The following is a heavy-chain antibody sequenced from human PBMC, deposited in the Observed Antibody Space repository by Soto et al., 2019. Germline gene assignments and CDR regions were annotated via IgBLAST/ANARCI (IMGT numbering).Heavy chain of an antibody. D-gene: IGHD3-22*01. CDR1: GGSFSGYY. V-gene: IGHV4-34*01. CDR2: INHSGST. J-gene: IGHJ4*02. CDR3: ARGPLRSPLFYDSSGYYRY. Sequence: SETLSLTCAVYGGSFSGYYWSWIRQPPGKGLEWIGEINHSGSTNYNPSLKSRVTISVDTSKNQFSLKLSSVTAADTAVYYCARGPLRSPLFYDSSGYYRYWGQGTLVTVSS.